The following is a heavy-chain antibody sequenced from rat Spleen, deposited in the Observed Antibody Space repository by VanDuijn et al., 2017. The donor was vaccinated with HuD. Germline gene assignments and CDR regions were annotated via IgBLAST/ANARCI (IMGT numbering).Heavy chain of an antibody. V-gene: IGHV5-20*01. CDR1: GFTFSDYY. CDR2: ISYDGGST. D-gene: IGHD1-2*01. CDR3: AKDMSRTIAAISYWYFDF. Sequence: EVQLVESGGGLVQPGRSLKLSCAASGFTFSDYYMAWVRQAPTKGLEWVASISYDGGSTYYRDSVKGRFTISRDNAKSTLYLQMESLRSEDTATYYCAKDMSRTIAAISYWYFDFWGPGTMVTVSS. J-gene: IGHJ1*01.